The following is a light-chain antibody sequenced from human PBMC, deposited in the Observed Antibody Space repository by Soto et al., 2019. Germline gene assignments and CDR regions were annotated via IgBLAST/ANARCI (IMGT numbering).Light chain of an antibody. Sequence: EVVMTQTPATLSVSPGERATLSCRASQSISTNLAWYQQKPGQAPRLLIYGASTRATGIPARFSGSGSGTEFCLTISSLRSEDFAVYYCQHYNNWPPWTFGQGTKVEIK. CDR2: GAS. V-gene: IGKV3-15*01. CDR3: QHYNNWPPWT. CDR1: QSISTN. J-gene: IGKJ1*01.